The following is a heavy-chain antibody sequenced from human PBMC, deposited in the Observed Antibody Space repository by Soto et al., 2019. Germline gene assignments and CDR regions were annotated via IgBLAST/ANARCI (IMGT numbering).Heavy chain of an antibody. Sequence: EVQLVESGGGLVKPGGSLRLSCAASGFTFSNAWMNWVRQAPGKGLEWVGRIKSKTDGGTTDYAAPVKGRFTNSRDDSKNTLYVQINSLKSDDTAVYYCTIDVVQFLHWGQGTLVTVSS. J-gene: IGHJ1*01. CDR1: GFTFSNAW. V-gene: IGHV3-15*07. CDR2: IKSKTDGGTT. D-gene: IGHD2-15*01. CDR3: TIDVVQFLH.